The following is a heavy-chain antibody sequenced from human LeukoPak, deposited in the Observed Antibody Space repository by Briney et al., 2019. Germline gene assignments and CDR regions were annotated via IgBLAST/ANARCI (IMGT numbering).Heavy chain of an antibody. V-gene: IGHV3-30*03. CDR1: GFTFSSYG. Sequence: GGSLRLSCAASGFTFSSYGMHWVRQAPGKGLEWVAVISYDGSNKFYADSVKGRFTISRDNSKNTLYLQMNSLRAEDTAVYYCARQYDSSGYSAFHIWGQGTMVTVSS. J-gene: IGHJ3*02. D-gene: IGHD3-22*01. CDR3: ARQYDSSGYSAFHI. CDR2: ISYDGSNK.